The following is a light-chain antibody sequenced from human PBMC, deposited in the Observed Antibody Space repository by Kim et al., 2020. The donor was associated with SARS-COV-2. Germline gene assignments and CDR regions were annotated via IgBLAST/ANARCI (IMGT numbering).Light chain of an antibody. CDR2: QDA. CDR3: QAWDSSTVV. J-gene: IGLJ2*01. V-gene: IGLV3-1*01. CDR1: KLGGKY. Sequence: SYELTQPPSVSVSPGQTASITCSGDKLGGKYVCWYQQRPGQSPVLVIYQDAKRTSGIPERVSGPNSGNTATLTISETQAMDEADYYCQAWDSSTVVFGGG.